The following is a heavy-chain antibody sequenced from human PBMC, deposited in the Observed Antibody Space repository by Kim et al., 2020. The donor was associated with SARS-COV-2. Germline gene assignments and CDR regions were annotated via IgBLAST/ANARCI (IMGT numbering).Heavy chain of an antibody. D-gene: IGHD3-10*01. V-gene: IGHV3-23*01. CDR3: AKDRFGYGSGSYYF. J-gene: IGHJ4*02. Sequence: ADSGKGRFTISRNNSKNTLYLQMNSLRAEDTAVYYCAKDRFGYGSGSYYFWGQGTLVTVSS.